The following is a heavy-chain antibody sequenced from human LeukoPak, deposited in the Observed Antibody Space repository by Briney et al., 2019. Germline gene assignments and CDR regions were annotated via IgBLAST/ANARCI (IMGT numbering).Heavy chain of an antibody. Sequence: PGGSLRLSCAASGFTFSSYSMNWVRQAPGKGLEWLSYITSSSSTIYYADSVKGRFTISRDNAENSLYLQMNSLRAEDTAVYYCARDLEPKKGIVVVPAAPYSYYMDVWGKGTTVTVSS. J-gene: IGHJ6*03. V-gene: IGHV3-48*04. D-gene: IGHD2-2*01. CDR1: GFTFSSYS. CDR3: ARDLEPKKGIVVVPAAPYSYYMDV. CDR2: ITSSSSTI.